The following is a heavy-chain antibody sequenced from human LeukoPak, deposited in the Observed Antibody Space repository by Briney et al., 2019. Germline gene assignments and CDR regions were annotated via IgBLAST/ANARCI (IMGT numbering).Heavy chain of an antibody. J-gene: IGHJ6*03. CDR2: ISAYNGNT. Sequence: ASVKVSCKASGYTFTSYGISWVRQAPGQGLEWMGWISAYNGNTNYAQKLQGRVTMTTDTSTSTAYMELRSLRSDDTAVYYCARGPITIFRVADSYYMDVWGKGTTVTVSS. CDR3: ARGPITIFRVADSYYMDV. D-gene: IGHD3-3*01. V-gene: IGHV1-18*01. CDR1: GYTFTSYG.